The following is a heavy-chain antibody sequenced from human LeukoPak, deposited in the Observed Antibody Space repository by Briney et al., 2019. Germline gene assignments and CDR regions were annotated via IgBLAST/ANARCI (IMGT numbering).Heavy chain of an antibody. CDR2: INPRSGGT. V-gene: IGHV1-2*02. J-gene: IGHJ5*02. Sequence: ASVKVSCKASEYTFTGYYIHWVRQAPGQWLEWMGWINPRSGGTNYAQKFQGRVTMTRDTSISTAYMELSSLRSDDTAVYYCARDRAVVVPAAVYIHNWFDPWGQGTLVTVSS. D-gene: IGHD2-2*01. CDR1: EYTFTGYY. CDR3: ARDRAVVVPAAVYIHNWFDP.